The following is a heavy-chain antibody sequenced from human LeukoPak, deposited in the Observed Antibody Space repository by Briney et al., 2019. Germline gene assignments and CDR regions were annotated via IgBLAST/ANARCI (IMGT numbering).Heavy chain of an antibody. V-gene: IGHV3-30-3*01. Sequence: GGSLRLSCAASGFTFSSYAMHWVRQAPGKGLEWVAVISYDGSNKYYADSVKGRFTISRDNSKDTLYLQMNSLRAEDTAVYYCARTRPQYYYYGMDVWGQGTTVTVSS. CDR2: ISYDGSNK. CDR3: ARTRPQYYYYGMDV. J-gene: IGHJ6*02. CDR1: GFTFSSYA.